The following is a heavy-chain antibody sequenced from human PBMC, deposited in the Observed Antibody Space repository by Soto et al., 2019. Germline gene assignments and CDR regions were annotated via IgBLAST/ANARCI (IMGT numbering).Heavy chain of an antibody. V-gene: IGHV1-18*01. Sequence: ASVKVSCKASGYTFTSYGISWVRQAPGQGLEWMGWISAYNGNTNYAQKLQGRVTMTTDTSTSTAYMELRSLRSDDTAVYYCARVTDVEEHSPLLNYFDYWGQGTLVTVSS. J-gene: IGHJ4*02. CDR1: GYTFTSYG. D-gene: IGHD3-9*01. CDR2: ISAYNGNT. CDR3: ARVTDVEEHSPLLNYFDY.